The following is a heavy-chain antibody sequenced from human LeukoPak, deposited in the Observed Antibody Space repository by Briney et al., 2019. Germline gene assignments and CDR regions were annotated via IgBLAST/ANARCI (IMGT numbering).Heavy chain of an antibody. CDR2: INSDGSSI. J-gene: IGHJ4*02. CDR1: GFTFSSYW. D-gene: IGHD3-10*01. CDR3: AKEEMVRGVIILGVYFDY. V-gene: IGHV3-74*03. Sequence: PGGSLRLSCAASGFTFSSYWMHWVRQAPGKGLVWVSRINSDGSSIMYADSVKGRFTISRDNAKNSLYLQMNSLRAEDTAVYYCAKEEMVRGVIILGVYFDYWGQGTLVTVSS.